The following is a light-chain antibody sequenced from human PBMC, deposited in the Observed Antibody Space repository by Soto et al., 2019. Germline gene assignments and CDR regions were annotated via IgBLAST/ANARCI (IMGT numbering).Light chain of an antibody. Sequence: EVVLTQSPVTLSLSPGERATLSCRASQSFRGLLAWYQQKPGQAPRLLIYDAYNRATGIPPRFSGSGSGTDFTLTISSLEPEDSAVYYCQQRSDWPPFTFGPGTKVDMK. J-gene: IGKJ3*01. CDR1: QSFRGL. CDR3: QQRSDWPPFT. V-gene: IGKV3-11*01. CDR2: DAY.